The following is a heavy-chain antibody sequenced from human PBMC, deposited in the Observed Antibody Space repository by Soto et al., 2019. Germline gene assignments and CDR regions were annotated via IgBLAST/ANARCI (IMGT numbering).Heavy chain of an antibody. CDR1: GFIFSEYE. D-gene: IGHD5-12*01. CDR2: ISYDGSNK. J-gene: IGHJ4*02. Sequence: GGSRRLSCEVSGFIFSEYEFNWVRQAPGKGLEWVAVISYDGSNKYYADSVKGRFSISRDNSKNTLYLQMHSLRVDDTALYYCAKTWSEMATISLPAHWGQGTLVTVSS. CDR3: AKTWSEMATISLPAH. V-gene: IGHV3-30*18.